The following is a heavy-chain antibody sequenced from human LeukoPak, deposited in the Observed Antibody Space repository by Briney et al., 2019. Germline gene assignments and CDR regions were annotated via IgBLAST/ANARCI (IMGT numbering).Heavy chain of an antibody. CDR2: ISWNSGSI. Sequence: GGSLRLSCAASGFTFDDYAMHWVRQAPGKGLEWVSGISWNSGSIGYADSVKGRFTISRDNAKNSLYLQMNSLRAEDMALYYCAKDMGRWLQRNYFDYWGQGTLVTVSS. J-gene: IGHJ4*02. CDR1: GFTFDDYA. D-gene: IGHD5-24*01. CDR3: AKDMGRWLQRNYFDY. V-gene: IGHV3-9*03.